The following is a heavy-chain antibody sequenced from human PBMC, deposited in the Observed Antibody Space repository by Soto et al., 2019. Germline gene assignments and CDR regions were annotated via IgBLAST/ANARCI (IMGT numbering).Heavy chain of an antibody. D-gene: IGHD3-10*01. CDR3: ARDPGHYGSGSPLDY. Sequence: PGGSLRLSCAASGFTFSTYSMNWVRQAPGKGLEWVSYISRSGTTIYYEDSVKGRFTISRDNVKNSLYLQMNSLRDEDTAVYYCARDPGHYGSGSPLDYWGQGTLVTVSS. J-gene: IGHJ4*02. V-gene: IGHV3-48*02. CDR1: GFTFSTYS. CDR2: ISRSGTTI.